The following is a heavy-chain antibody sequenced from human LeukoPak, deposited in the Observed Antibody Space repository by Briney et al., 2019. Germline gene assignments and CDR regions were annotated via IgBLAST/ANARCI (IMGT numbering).Heavy chain of an antibody. CDR1: GGSINSSTYY. D-gene: IGHD1-26*01. CDR3: ARTSIVGARGSFGY. J-gene: IGHJ4*02. V-gene: IGHV4-39*01. CDR2: IYYSEST. Sequence: PSETLSLTCTVSGGSINSSTYYWGWIRQPPGKGLEWIGSIYYSESTYYNPSLKSRVTISVDTSKNQFSLKLNSVTAADTAVYYCARTSIVGARGSFGYWGQGTLVTVSS.